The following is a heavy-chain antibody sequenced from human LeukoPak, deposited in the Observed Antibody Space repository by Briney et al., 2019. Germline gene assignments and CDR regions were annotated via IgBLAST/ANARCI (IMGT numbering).Heavy chain of an antibody. CDR3: TKETAGDFWSGYFRYYYYYMDV. J-gene: IGHJ6*03. Sequence: GGSLRLSCAASGFTFSNAWMSWVRQAPGKGLEWVGRIKSKTDGGTTDYAAPVKDRFTISRDASKNTLYLQMNSLKIEDTAVYYCTKETAGDFWSGYFRYYYYYMDVWGKGTTVTVSS. CDR2: IKSKTDGGTT. V-gene: IGHV3-15*01. CDR1: GFTFSNAW. D-gene: IGHD3-3*01.